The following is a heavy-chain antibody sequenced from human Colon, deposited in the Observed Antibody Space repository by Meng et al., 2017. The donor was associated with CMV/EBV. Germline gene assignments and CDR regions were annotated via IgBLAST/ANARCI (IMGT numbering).Heavy chain of an antibody. CDR2: IYSGGST. Sequence: GSLRLSCSVSGFTVSDKSMTWVRQAPGMGLEWISVIYSGGSTNYAESVKGRFTISRDNSKNTLFLLMNSLTAGDTAVYFCAREFFLDHWGQGTLVTVSS. CDR3: AREFFLDH. V-gene: IGHV3-66*02. CDR1: GFTVSDKS. D-gene: IGHD3-10*01. J-gene: IGHJ4*02.